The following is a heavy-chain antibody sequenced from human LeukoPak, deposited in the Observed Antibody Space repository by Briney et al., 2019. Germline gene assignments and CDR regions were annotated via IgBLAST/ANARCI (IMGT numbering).Heavy chain of an antibody. J-gene: IGHJ4*02. CDR2: IIPMFGTA. D-gene: IGHD2-15*01. CDR3: ARALGYCSGGSCYSHYGGGDS. V-gene: IGHV1-69*01. Sequence: GASVKVSCKASGGSFSSHAINWVRQAPGQGLEWMGGIIPMFGTANYTQKFQGGVTITADASTAYMELSSLRSEDTAIYFCARALGYCSGGSCYSHYGGGDSWGQGTLVIVSS. CDR1: GGSFSSHA.